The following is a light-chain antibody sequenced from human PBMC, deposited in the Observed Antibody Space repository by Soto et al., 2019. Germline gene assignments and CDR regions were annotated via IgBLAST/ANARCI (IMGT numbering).Light chain of an antibody. Sequence: IQLTQSPSSLSASVGDRVTITCRASQGISSYLAWYQQKPGKAPKLLIYAASTLQSGVPSSFSGSGSGTDFTITISSLQPEDFATYCCEQLNSYPIYTFGQGTKLEIK. CDR2: AAS. CDR3: EQLNSYPIYT. J-gene: IGKJ2*01. CDR1: QGISSY. V-gene: IGKV1-9*01.